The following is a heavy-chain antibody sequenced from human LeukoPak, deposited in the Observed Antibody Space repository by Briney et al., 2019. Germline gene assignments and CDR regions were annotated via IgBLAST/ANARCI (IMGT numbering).Heavy chain of an antibody. J-gene: IGHJ4*02. V-gene: IGHV3-74*01. CDR2: INGDGSST. CDR3: ARVQGYCSGGSCFPWDY. Sequence: PGGSLRLSCAASGFTFNIYWLHWVRQAPGKGLVWVSHINGDGSSTTYTDSVKGRLTISRDNAQNSLYLQMNSLRAEETAVYYCARVQGYCSGGSCFPWDYWGQGALVTVSS. CDR1: GFTFNIYW. D-gene: IGHD2-15*01.